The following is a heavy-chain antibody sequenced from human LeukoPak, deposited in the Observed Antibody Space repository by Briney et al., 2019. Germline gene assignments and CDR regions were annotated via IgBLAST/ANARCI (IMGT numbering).Heavy chain of an antibody. CDR3: ARDESSSGWYRANAFDI. D-gene: IGHD6-19*01. CDR2: FYSGAGT. CDR1: GFTISSHY. J-gene: IGHJ3*02. Sequence: PGGSLRLSCAASGFTISSHYMSWVRQAPGKGLEWVSVFYSGAGTYYADSVKGRFTIFSDNSKNTLYLQMNSLRAEDTAVYYCARDESSSGWYRANAFDIWGQGTMVTVSS. V-gene: IGHV3-53*01.